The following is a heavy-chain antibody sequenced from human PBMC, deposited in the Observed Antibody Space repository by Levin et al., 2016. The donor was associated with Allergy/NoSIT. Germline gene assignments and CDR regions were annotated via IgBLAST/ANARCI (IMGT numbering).Heavy chain of an antibody. CDR1: GFTFRSYL. J-gene: IGHJ4*02. V-gene: IGHV3-7*04. CDR3: ARGSGNY. Sequence: GESLKISCGASGFTFRSYLMTWVRQAPGKGLEWVASIKQDGSENRYVDSVRGRFTISRDNAKNSLYLQMNSLRAEDTAVYFCARGSGNYWGQGTLVTVSS. CDR2: IKQDGSEN.